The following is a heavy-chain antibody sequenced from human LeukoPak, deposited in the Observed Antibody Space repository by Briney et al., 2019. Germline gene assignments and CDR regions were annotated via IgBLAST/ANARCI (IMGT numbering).Heavy chain of an antibody. V-gene: IGHV1-2*02. CDR1: GYTFTGYY. D-gene: IGHD5-12*01. Sequence: GASVKVSCKASGYTFTGYYMHWVRQAPGQGLEWMGWINPNSGGTNYAQKFQGRVTITRDTSISTAYMEVSRLTSDDTAVFYCAREGSGYPYWGQGTLVTVSS. J-gene: IGHJ4*02. CDR3: AREGSGYPY. CDR2: INPNSGGT.